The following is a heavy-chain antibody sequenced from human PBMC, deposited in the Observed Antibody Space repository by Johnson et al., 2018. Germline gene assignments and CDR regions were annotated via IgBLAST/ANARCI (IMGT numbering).Heavy chain of an antibody. CDR1: GFTLSTYA. Sequence: VQSGGGVVQPGGSLRLSCAASGFTLSTYAMSWVRQAPGRGLEWVAGISNRDGSTYYADSVRGRFTISRDNSRQTLYPQLNSLGAEDTAVYYCAKNTYDDYLDYWGQGTLVTVSS. J-gene: IGHJ4*02. D-gene: IGHD3-3*01. V-gene: IGHV3-23*04. CDR3: AKNTYDDYLDY. CDR2: ISNRDGST.